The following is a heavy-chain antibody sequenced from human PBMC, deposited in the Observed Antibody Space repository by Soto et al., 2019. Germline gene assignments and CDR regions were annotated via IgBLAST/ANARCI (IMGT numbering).Heavy chain of an antibody. D-gene: IGHD1-26*01. CDR2: ISDSGSHM. J-gene: IGHJ4*02. CDR1: GFTLGGFG. V-gene: IGHV3-48*01. Sequence: EVQLVESGGGLVQPGGSLRLSCVVSGFTLGGFGMNVVRQAPGKGLEWVSYISDSGSHMYYADSVKGRFTISRDSAKNSLYLQMNSLRVEDTAVYYCAPQGVGATGYLYWGQGTLVPVSS. CDR3: APQGVGATGYLY.